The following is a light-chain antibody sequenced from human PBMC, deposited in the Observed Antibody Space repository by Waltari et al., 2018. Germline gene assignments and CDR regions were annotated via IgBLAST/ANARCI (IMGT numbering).Light chain of an antibody. J-gene: IGKJ2*01. CDR1: QNVFGD. CDR2: GVS. V-gene: IGKV3-15*01. Sequence: DIVMTQSPATLSVSPGARASLSCRASQNVFGDLAWYQMKIGRAPRLLIFGVSTRATGVPARFSGSGSGTEFTLTISSLQSEDSAVYYCQQYTSWPRTFGQGTKLEI. CDR3: QQYTSWPRT.